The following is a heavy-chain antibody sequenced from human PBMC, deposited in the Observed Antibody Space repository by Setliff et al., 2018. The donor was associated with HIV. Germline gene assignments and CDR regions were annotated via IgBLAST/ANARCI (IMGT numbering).Heavy chain of an antibody. CDR3: AKGGFLEWSEYYYYYYYMDV. CDR1: GFTVSRKY. D-gene: IGHD3-3*01. V-gene: IGHV3-53*01. CDR2: IYSDDTI. Sequence: GGSLRLSCAASGFTVSRKYMSCVRQAPGKGLEWVSTIYSDDTIYYTDSVKGRITISRDNSKNTLYLQLNSLRAEDTAVYYCAKGGFLEWSEYYYYYYYMDVWGKGTTVTVSS. J-gene: IGHJ6*03.